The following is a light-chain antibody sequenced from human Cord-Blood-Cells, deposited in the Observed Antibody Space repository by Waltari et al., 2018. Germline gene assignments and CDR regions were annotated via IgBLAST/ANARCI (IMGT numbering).Light chain of an antibody. CDR3: CSYAGSYTYV. CDR2: DVN. J-gene: IGLJ1*01. CDR1: SSDVGGYNY. V-gene: IGLV2-11*01. Sequence: QSALTQPRSVSGSPGQSVTISCTGTSSDVGGYNYGSWYQQPPGKAPKLMIYDVNNRPSGVPDRFSGSKSGNTASLTISGLQAEDEADYYCCSYAGSYTYVFGTGTKVTVL.